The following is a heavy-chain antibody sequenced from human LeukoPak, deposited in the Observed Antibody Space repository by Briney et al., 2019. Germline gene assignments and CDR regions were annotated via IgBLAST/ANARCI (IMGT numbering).Heavy chain of an antibody. CDR1: GGSISTYY. V-gene: IGHV4-59*12. Sequence: SETLSLTCTVSGGSISTYYWSWIRQPPGKGLEWIAYIYYSGSTNYNPSLKSRVTISVDTSKNQFSLKLSSVTAADTAVYYCARLIPGGVVSWFDPWGQGTLVTVSS. CDR2: IYYSGST. CDR3: ARLIPGGVVSWFDP. J-gene: IGHJ5*02. D-gene: IGHD3-16*01.